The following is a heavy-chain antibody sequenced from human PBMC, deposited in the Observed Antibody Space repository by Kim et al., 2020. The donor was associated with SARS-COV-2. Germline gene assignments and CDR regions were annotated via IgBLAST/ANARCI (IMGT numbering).Heavy chain of an antibody. Sequence: ASVKVSCKASGYSFAYYYIHWVRQAPGQGLEWMGIINPSAGGSTYAQKFQGRVTMTRDTSTSTVYMELSSLRSDDTAVYYCAGVDVPYIDYWGQGTLVTVSS. J-gene: IGHJ4*02. D-gene: IGHD2-2*01. CDR2: INPSAGGS. CDR1: GYSFAYYY. V-gene: IGHV1-46*01. CDR3: AGVDVPYIDY.